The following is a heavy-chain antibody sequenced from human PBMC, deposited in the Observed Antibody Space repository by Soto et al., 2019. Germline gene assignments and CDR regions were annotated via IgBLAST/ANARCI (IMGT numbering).Heavy chain of an antibody. CDR1: GFTFSSYA. CDR3: ARDLYSSGWYEDY. Sequence: GGSLRLSCAASGFTFSSYAMHWVRQAPGKGLEWVAVISYDGSNKYYADSVKGRFTISRDNSKNTLYLQMNSLRAEDTAVYYCARDLYSSGWYEDYWGQGTLVTVSS. J-gene: IGHJ4*02. CDR2: ISYDGSNK. D-gene: IGHD6-19*01. V-gene: IGHV3-30-3*01.